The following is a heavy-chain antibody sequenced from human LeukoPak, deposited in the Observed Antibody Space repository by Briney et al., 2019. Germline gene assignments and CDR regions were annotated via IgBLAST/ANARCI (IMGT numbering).Heavy chain of an antibody. D-gene: IGHD6-13*01. V-gene: IGHV3-23*01. CDR3: AKGALGSRRHSFFDY. CDR2: IGGSGGST. J-gene: IGHJ4*02. CDR1: GFTFSAYA. Sequence: PGGSLRLSCAASGFTFSAYAMSWVRQAPGKGLEWVSAIGGSGGSTYYADSVKGRFTISRDNSKNTLYLQMNTLRAEDTAVYYFAKGALGSRRHSFFDYWGQGTLVTVSS.